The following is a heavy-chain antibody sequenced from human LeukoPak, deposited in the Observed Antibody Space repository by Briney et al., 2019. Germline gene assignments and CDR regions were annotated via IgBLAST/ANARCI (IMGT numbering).Heavy chain of an antibody. Sequence: GGSLRLSCAASGFTFSSYWMHWVRQAPGKGLVWVSRINSDGSSTSYADSVRGRFSISRDNAKNTLYLQMNSLRAEDTAVYYCAKDRVMLESDYWGQGTLVTVSS. CDR3: AKDRVMLESDY. CDR1: GFTFSSYW. D-gene: IGHD3-16*01. J-gene: IGHJ4*02. CDR2: INSDGSST. V-gene: IGHV3-74*01.